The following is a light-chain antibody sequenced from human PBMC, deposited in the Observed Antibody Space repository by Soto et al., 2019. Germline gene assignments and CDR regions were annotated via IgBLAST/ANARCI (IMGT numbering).Light chain of an antibody. CDR2: GAS. CDR1: QSISTY. J-gene: IGKJ4*02. V-gene: IGKV1-39*01. CDR3: QQTNMNPRP. Sequence: DIQMTQSPSSLSASVGDRVTITCRASQSISTYLNWYQQKPGKAPRLLIFGASNLQSGVSSRFSGSGSGTDFTLTNSSLQPDDFATDFCQQTNMNPRPCGGAPKVEVK.